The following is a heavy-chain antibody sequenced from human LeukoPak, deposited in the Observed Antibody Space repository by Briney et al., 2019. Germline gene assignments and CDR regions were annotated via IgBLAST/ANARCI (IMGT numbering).Heavy chain of an antibody. D-gene: IGHD6-13*01. CDR3: ARGGGGIAASIFDY. V-gene: IGHV4-59*01. CDR2: IYYSGST. J-gene: IGHJ4*02. Sequence: PAETLSLTCTVSGGSISIYYWNWIRQPPGKGLEWIGYIYYSGSTNYNPSLKSRVTISVDTSKNQFSLKLSSVTAADTAVYYCARGGGGIAASIFDYWGQGTLVTVSS. CDR1: GGSISIYY.